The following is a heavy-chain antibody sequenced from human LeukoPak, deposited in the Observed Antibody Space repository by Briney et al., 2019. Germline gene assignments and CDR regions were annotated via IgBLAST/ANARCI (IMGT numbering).Heavy chain of an antibody. Sequence: SEILSLTCTVSGGSISSYYWSWIRQPPGKGLEWIGYIYYSGSTNYNPSLKSRVTISVDTSKNQFSLKLSSVTAADTAVYYCARSFYDFWSGYDWYFDLWGRGTLVTVSS. V-gene: IGHV4-59*08. CDR1: GGSISSYY. D-gene: IGHD3-3*01. CDR2: IYYSGST. CDR3: ARSFYDFWSGYDWYFDL. J-gene: IGHJ2*01.